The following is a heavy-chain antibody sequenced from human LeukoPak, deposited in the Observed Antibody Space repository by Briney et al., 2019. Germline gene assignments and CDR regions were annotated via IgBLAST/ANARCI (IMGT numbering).Heavy chain of an antibody. D-gene: IGHD3-22*01. Sequence: PGGSLRLSCAASGFTFSNYWMNWVRQAPGKGLDWVASIKYDGTEKNYVGSLKGRITISRDNAKNSLYLQMNSLRAEDTAVYYCARVGTYYSESSGYYRKYYFDYWGQGTLATVSS. V-gene: IGHV3-7*01. CDR2: IKYDGTEK. J-gene: IGHJ4*02. CDR3: ARVGTYYSESSGYYRKYYFDY. CDR1: GFTFSNYW.